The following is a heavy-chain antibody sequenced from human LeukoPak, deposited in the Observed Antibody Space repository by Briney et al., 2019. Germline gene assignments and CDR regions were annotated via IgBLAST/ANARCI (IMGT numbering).Heavy chain of an antibody. J-gene: IGHJ4*02. CDR3: ARRTPGYSSGWSPDY. D-gene: IGHD6-19*01. CDR1: GGSISSSSYY. V-gene: IGHV4-39*01. CDR2: IYYSGST. Sequence: SETLSLTCTVSGGSISSSSYYWGWIRQPLGKGWDWIGSIYYSGSTYYNPSLKSRVTISVDTSKNQFSLKLSSVTAADTAVYYCARRTPGYSSGWSPDYWGQGTLVTVSS.